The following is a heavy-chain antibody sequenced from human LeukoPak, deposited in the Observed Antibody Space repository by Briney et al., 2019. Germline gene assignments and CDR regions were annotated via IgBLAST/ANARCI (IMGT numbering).Heavy chain of an antibody. D-gene: IGHD6-13*01. V-gene: IGHV1-46*01. CDR1: GYTFTSYY. J-gene: IGHJ4*02. CDR2: INPSGGST. Sequence: ASVKVSCKASGYTFTSYYMHWVRQAPGQGLEWMGIINPSGGSTSYAQKFQGRVTMTRDTSTSTVYMELSSLRSADTAVYYCARFGVAAAGTDYWGQGTLVTVSS. CDR3: ARFGVAAAGTDY.